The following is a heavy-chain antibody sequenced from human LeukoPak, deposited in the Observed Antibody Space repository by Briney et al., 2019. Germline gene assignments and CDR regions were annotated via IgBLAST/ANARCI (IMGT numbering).Heavy chain of an antibody. J-gene: IGHJ3*02. CDR3: ASSGRIKGDAFDI. V-gene: IGHV3-30*03. Sequence: GALRLSCVASGFTFSSYGMHWVRQAPGKGLEWVAVISYDGRNKYYGDSVKGRFTISRDNSKNTLYLQMNSLRAEDTAVYYCASSGRIKGDAFDIWGQGTMVTVSS. CDR2: ISYDGRNK. CDR1: GFTFSSYG. D-gene: IGHD1-26*01.